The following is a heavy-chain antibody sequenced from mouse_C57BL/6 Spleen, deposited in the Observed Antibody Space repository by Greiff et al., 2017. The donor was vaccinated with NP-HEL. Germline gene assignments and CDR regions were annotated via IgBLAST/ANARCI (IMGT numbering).Heavy chain of an antibody. Sequence: QVQQLQQPGAELVRPGSSVKLSCKASGYTFTSYWMDWVKQRPGQGLEWIGNIYPSDSETHYNQKFKDKATLTVDKSSSTAYMQLSSLTSEDSAVYYCAILNYWGQGTTLTVSS. V-gene: IGHV1-61*01. CDR1: GYTFTSYW. J-gene: IGHJ2*01. CDR2: IYPSDSET. D-gene: IGHD1-1*01. CDR3: AILNY.